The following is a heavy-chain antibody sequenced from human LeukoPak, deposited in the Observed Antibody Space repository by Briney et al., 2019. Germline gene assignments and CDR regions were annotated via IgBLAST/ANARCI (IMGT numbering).Heavy chain of an antibody. V-gene: IGHV1-2*02. CDR3: ASPNYYDSSGYYHGGEVAFDY. D-gene: IGHD3-22*01. J-gene: IGHJ4*02. CDR1: GYTFTGYY. Sequence: GASVKVSCKASGYTFTGYYMHWVRQAPGQGLEWMGWINPNSGGTNYAQKFQGRVTMTRDTSISTAYMELSRLRSDDTAVYYCASPNYYDSSGYYHGGEVAFDYWGQGTLVTVSS. CDR2: INPNSGGT.